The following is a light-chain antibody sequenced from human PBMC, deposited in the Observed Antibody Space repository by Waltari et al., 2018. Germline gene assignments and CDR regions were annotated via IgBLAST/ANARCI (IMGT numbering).Light chain of an antibody. CDR1: QSINSF. CDR2: AAS. CDR3: QQSYSTPLT. Sequence: DIQMTQSPSSLSASVGDRVTITCRASQSINSFLNWYQQKPGKAPKLLIYAASSLQSGVPSRFSGSGSGTDFTPTISSLQPEDFAAYYCQQSYSTPLTFGGGTKVEIK. V-gene: IGKV1-39*01. J-gene: IGKJ4*01.